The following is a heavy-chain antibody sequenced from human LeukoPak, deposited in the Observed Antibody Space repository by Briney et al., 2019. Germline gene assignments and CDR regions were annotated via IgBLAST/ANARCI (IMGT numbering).Heavy chain of an antibody. CDR1: GFTFSSYE. Sequence: GGSLRLSCAASGFTFSSYEMNWVRQAPGKGLEWVSYISSSGSTIYYADSVKGRFTISRDNAKNSLYLQMNSLRAEDMALYYCAKTYGSGWHAEYFQHWGQGTLVTVSS. D-gene: IGHD6-19*01. V-gene: IGHV3-48*03. J-gene: IGHJ1*01. CDR3: AKTYGSGWHAEYFQH. CDR2: ISSSGSTI.